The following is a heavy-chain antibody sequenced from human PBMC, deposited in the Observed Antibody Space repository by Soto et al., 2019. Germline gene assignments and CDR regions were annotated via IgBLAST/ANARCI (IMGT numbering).Heavy chain of an antibody. J-gene: IGHJ4*02. CDR3: ASHPYYDFWSGYYPFDY. D-gene: IGHD3-3*01. CDR2: IYYSGST. Sequence: SETLSLTCTVSGGSISSYYWSWIRQPPGKGLEWIGYIYYSGSTNYNPSLKSRVTISVDTSKNQFSLKLSSVTAADTAVYYCASHPYYDFWSGYYPFDYWGQGTLVTVSS. V-gene: IGHV4-59*01. CDR1: GGSISSYY.